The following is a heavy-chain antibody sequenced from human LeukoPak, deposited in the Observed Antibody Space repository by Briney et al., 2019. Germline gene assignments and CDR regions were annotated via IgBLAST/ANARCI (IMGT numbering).Heavy chain of an antibody. CDR2: ISSNGGST. J-gene: IGHJ4*02. Sequence: GGSLRLSCAASGFTFSSYAMHWVRQAPGKGLDYVSAISSNGGSTYYANSVKGRFTISRDNSKNTLYLQMGSLRAEDMAVYYCARGGYDSSGYDYWGQGTLVTVSS. V-gene: IGHV3-64*01. CDR1: GFTFSSYA. CDR3: ARGGYDSSGYDY. D-gene: IGHD3-22*01.